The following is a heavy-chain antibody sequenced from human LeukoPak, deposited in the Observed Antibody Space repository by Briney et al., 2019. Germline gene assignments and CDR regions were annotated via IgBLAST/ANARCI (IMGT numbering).Heavy chain of an antibody. D-gene: IGHD5-12*01. Sequence: PGGSLRLSCAASGFTFSNYAMSWVRQAPGKGLEWVSAISSSGGNTYYADSVKGRLTISRDNSNNTLYLQMSSLRADDTAVYYCAKDGGYSKYDNYHFDYWGQGTLVTVSS. CDR3: AKDGGYSKYDNYHFDY. V-gene: IGHV3-23*01. CDR2: ISSSGGNT. J-gene: IGHJ4*02. CDR1: GFTFSNYA.